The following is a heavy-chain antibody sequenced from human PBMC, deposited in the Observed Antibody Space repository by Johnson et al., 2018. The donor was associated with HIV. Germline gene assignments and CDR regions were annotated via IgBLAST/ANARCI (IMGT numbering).Heavy chain of an antibody. Sequence: QVQLVESVGGMVQPGRSLRLSCAASGFTFSSYAMHWVRQAPGKGLEWVAVISYDGSNKYYADSVKGRFTISRDNSKNTLYLQMNSLKTEDTAVYYCTTAVVTAILTPPGDIWGQGTMVTVSS. CDR2: ISYDGSNK. CDR1: GFTFSSYA. J-gene: IGHJ3*02. CDR3: TTAVVTAILTPPGDI. V-gene: IGHV3-30-3*01. D-gene: IGHD2-21*02.